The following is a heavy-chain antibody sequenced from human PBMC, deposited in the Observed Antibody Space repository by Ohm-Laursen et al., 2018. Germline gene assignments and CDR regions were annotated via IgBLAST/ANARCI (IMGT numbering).Heavy chain of an antibody. CDR1: GFTFSSYG. J-gene: IGHJ4*02. CDR3: AKTPETYYFDY. Sequence: SLRLSCPAFGFTFSSYGMHWVRQAPGKGLEWVAVISYDGSNKYYADSVKGRFTISRDNSKNTLYLQMNSLRAEDTAVYYCAKTPETYYFDYWGQGTLVTVSS. V-gene: IGHV3-30*18. CDR2: ISYDGSNK.